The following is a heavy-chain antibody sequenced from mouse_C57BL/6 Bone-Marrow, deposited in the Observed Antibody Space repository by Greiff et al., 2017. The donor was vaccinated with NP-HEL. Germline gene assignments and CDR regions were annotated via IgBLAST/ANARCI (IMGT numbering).Heavy chain of an antibody. D-gene: IGHD1-1*01. Sequence: QVQLKESGAELARPGASVKMSCKASGYTFTSYTMHWVKQRPGQGLEWIGYINPSSGYTKYNQKFKDKATLTADKSSSTAYMQLSSLTSEVSAVYYCARCYYYGSYWYFDVWGTGTTVTVSS. CDR2: INPSSGYT. CDR1: GYTFTSYT. J-gene: IGHJ1*03. V-gene: IGHV1-4*01. CDR3: ARCYYYGSYWYFDV.